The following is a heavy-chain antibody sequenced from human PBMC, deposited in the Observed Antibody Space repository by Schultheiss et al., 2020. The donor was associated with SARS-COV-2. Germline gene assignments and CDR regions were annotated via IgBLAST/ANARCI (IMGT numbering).Heavy chain of an antibody. V-gene: IGHV4-34*01. Sequence: SETLSLTCAVYGGSFSDYYMSWIRQPPGKGLEWIGEINHSGSTNYNPSLKSRVTISVDTSKNQFSLKLSSVTAADTAVYYCARGLRGYSYGYGSYYFDYWGQGTLVTVSS. CDR1: GGSFSDYY. J-gene: IGHJ4*02. CDR3: ARGLRGYSYGYGSYYFDY. CDR2: INHSGST. D-gene: IGHD5-18*01.